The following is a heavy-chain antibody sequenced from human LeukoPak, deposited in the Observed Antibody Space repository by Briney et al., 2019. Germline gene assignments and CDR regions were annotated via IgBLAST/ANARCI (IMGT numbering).Heavy chain of an antibody. CDR1: GFTFSSYS. CDR2: ISSSSSYI. CDR3: VRTLTMVRGRGYFDY. V-gene: IGHV3-21*01. J-gene: IGHJ4*02. D-gene: IGHD3-10*01. Sequence: GGSLRLSCAASGFTFSSYSMNWVRQAPGKGLEWVSSISSSSSYIYYADSVKGRFTISRDNAKNSLYLQMNSLRAEDTAVYYCVRTLTMVRGRGYFDYWGQGTLVTVSS.